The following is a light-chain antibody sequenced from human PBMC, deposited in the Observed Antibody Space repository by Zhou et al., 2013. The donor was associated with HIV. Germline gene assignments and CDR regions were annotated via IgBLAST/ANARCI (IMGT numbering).Light chain of an antibody. Sequence: AIQLTQSPSSLSASVGDRVTITCRASQGISSALAWYQQKPGKAPNLLIYDASSLESGVPLRFSGSGSGTDFTLTISSLQPEDFATYYCQQFNSYPLTFGGGTKVEIK. CDR2: DAS. V-gene: IGKV1-13*02. J-gene: IGKJ4*01. CDR1: QGISSA. CDR3: QQFNSYPLT.